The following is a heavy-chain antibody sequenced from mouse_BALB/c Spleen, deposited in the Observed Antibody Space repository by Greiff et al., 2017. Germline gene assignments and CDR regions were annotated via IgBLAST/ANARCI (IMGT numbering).Heavy chain of an antibody. CDR2: IWSDGST. CDR1: GFSLTSYG. D-gene: IGHD2-1*01. J-gene: IGHJ4*01. V-gene: IGHV2-6-2*01. CDR3: ARQGGNDAMDY. Sequence: VQRVESGPDLVEPSQSLSITCTVSGFSLTSYGVQWVRQPPGKGLEWLVVIWSDGSTTYNSALKSRLSISKDNSKSQVFLKMNSIQTDDTAMYYCARQGGNDAMDYWGQGTSVTVSS.